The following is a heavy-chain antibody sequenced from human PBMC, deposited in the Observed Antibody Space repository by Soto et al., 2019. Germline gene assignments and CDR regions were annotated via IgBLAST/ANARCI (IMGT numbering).Heavy chain of an antibody. J-gene: IGHJ6*03. V-gene: IGHV4-59*01. D-gene: IGHD3-16*01. CDR3: ARAFGGFWYIKTPYYYHYYMDF. CDR2: IYSSGST. Sequence: PSETLSLTCTVSGGSISSYYWSWIRQPPGKGLEWIGYIYSSGSTNYNPSLKSRVTISVDTSKNQFSLKLSSVTAADTAVYYCARAFGGFWYIKTPYYYHYYMDFPGKGTTVTVSS. CDR1: GGSISSYY.